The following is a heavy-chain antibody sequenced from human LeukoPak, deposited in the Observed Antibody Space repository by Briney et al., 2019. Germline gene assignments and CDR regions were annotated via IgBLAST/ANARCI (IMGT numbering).Heavy chain of an antibody. J-gene: IGHJ3*01. D-gene: IGHD1-26*01. Sequence: ASVKVSCKASGYTFTSYDINWVRQATGQGLEWMGWISAYNGNTNYAQKLQGRVTMTTDTSTSTAYMELRSLRSDDTAVYYCARGFSRGRELSAFDVWGQGTMVTVSS. V-gene: IGHV1-18*01. CDR3: ARGFSRGRELSAFDV. CDR2: ISAYNGNT. CDR1: GYTFTSYD.